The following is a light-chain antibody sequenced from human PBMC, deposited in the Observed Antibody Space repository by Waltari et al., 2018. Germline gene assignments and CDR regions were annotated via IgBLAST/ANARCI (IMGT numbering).Light chain of an antibody. CDR1: SNDVGNYNY. CDR2: DVK. J-gene: IGLJ3*02. CDR3: CSYAGSYTWV. Sequence: QSALTQPRSVSGSPGQSVTISCAGTSNDVGNYNYVSWYQQHPGKAPKLMINDVKKRPSGVPDRFSGSKSGNTASLTISGLQTEDEADYYCCSYAGSYTWVFGGGTKLTVL. V-gene: IGLV2-11*01.